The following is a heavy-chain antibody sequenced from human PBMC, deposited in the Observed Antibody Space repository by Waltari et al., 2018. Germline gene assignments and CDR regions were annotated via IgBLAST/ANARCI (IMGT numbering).Heavy chain of an antibody. D-gene: IGHD1-1*01. J-gene: IGHJ5*02. CDR2: LIPIFRTP. Sequence: QVQLVQSGAEVKKPGSSVKVSCKASGGSFGRYAISWVRLAPGQGLEWMGWLIPIFRTPKYAQNFQDRVTITADESTSTVYLALSSLKSEDTALYYCARRQLGGPLDPWGQGTLVTVSS. CDR1: GGSFGRYA. CDR3: ARRQLGGPLDP. V-gene: IGHV1-69*12.